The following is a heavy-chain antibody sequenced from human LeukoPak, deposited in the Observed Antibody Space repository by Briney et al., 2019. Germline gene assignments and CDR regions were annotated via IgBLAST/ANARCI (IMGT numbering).Heavy chain of an antibody. CDR3: AGQSAGYCSGGSCYSGFFDY. V-gene: IGHV3-11*06. CDR1: GFTFSDYY. Sequence: GGSLRLSRAASGFTFSDYYMSWIREAPGKGLGWGSYISSSSSYTNYADSVKGRFTISRDNAKNSLYLQRNSLRAEDTAVYYCAGQSAGYCSGGSCYSGFFDYWGQGTLVTVSS. D-gene: IGHD2-15*01. J-gene: IGHJ4*02. CDR2: ISSSSSYT.